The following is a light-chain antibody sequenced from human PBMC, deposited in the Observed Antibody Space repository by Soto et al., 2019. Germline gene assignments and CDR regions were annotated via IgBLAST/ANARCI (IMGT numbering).Light chain of an antibody. CDR2: GSS. J-gene: IGKJ1*01. Sequence: DIQMTQSPSSLSASVGDRVTITCWASQAIRNDLAWYQQKPGRAPKRLIYGSSSLQSGVPSRFSGRGSGTEFTLTISSLQPEDFATYYCLQHNVFPRTFGQGTKVEIK. V-gene: IGKV1-17*01. CDR1: QAIRND. CDR3: LQHNVFPRT.